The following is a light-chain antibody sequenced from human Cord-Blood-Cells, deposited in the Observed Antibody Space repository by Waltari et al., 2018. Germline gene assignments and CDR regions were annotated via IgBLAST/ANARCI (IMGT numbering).Light chain of an antibody. J-gene: IGLJ3*02. V-gene: IGLV4-60*03. CDR3: ETWDSNTWV. CDR2: LEGSGSY. CDR1: SRHTSYI. Sequence: QPVLPQSSSASASLGSSVKLPCTLSSRHTSYIIAWPQQQPGKAPRYLMKLEGSGSYNKGSGVPDRFSASSSGADRYLTISNLQSEDEADYYCETWDSNTWVFGGGTKLTVL.